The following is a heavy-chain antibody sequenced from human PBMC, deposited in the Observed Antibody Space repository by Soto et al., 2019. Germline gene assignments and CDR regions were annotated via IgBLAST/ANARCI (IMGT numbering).Heavy chain of an antibody. V-gene: IGHV1-69*01. D-gene: IGHD6-19*01. CDR3: ARVGLGAYDY. CDR2: IIPTLGTP. CDR1: GGIFSNFA. J-gene: IGHJ4*02. Sequence: QVQLVQSGAEVKKPGSSVKVSCKAPGGIFSNFAFNWMRQAPGQGLEWMGGIIPTLGTPHYAQKFLGRVTITADESTRTVYMEMSSLTVEDTAVYYCARVGLGAYDYWGQGTLVIVSA.